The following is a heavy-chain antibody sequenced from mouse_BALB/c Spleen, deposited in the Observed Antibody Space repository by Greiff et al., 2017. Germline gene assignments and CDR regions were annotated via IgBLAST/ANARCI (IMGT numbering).Heavy chain of an antibody. D-gene: IGHD1-1*01. CDR3: AGGSSSYYFDY. CDR2: ISSGGSYT. V-gene: IGHV5-6*01. J-gene: IGHJ2*01. Sequence: EVKLVESGGDLVKPGGSLKLSCAASGFTFSSYGMSWVRQTPDRRLEWVATISSGGSYTYYPDSVKGRFTISRVNAKNTLYLQMSSLKSEDTAMYYCAGGSSSYYFDYWGQGTTLTVSS. CDR1: GFTFSSYG.